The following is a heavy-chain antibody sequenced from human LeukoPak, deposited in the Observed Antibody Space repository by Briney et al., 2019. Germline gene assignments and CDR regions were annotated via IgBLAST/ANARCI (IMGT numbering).Heavy chain of an antibody. V-gene: IGHV3-30*04. D-gene: IGHD3-10*01. J-gene: IGHJ6*04. CDR1: GFTFSSYG. Sequence: GGSLRLSCAASGFTFSSYGMHWVRQAPGKGLEWVAVISYDGSNKYYADSVKGRFTISRDNSKNKLYLQMNSLRAEDTAVYYCARDYGSGSYYYYGMDVWGKGTTVTVSS. CDR3: ARDYGSGSYYYYGMDV. CDR2: ISYDGSNK.